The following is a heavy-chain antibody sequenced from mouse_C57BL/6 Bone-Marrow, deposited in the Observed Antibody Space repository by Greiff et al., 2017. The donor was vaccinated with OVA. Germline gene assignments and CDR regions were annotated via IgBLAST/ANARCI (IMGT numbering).Heavy chain of an antibody. CDR3: ARWGYGSSYPYYFDY. D-gene: IGHD1-1*01. J-gene: IGHJ2*01. CDR1: GYTFTSYW. Sequence: QVQLQQSGAELVMPGASVKLSCKASGYTFTSYWMHWVKQRPGQGLEWIGEIDPSDSYTNYNQKFKGKSTLTVDKSSSTAYMQLSSLTSEDSAVYYCARWGYGSSYPYYFDYWGQGTTLTVSS. CDR2: IDPSDSYT. V-gene: IGHV1-69*01.